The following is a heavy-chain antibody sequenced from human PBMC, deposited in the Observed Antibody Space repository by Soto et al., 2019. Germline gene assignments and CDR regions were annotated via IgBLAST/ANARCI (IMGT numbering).Heavy chain of an antibody. V-gene: IGHV4-59*01. CDR3: ARAYGGFDNGLDV. CDR2: IYYSGST. Sequence: QVQLQESGPGLVKPSETLSLTCTVSGDSIRSYYWTWIRQPPGKGLELIGYIYYSGSTRYNPSLKSRVTISVDMSKNQFFLKLSSVIAADTAVHYCARAYGGFDNGLDVWGQGTAVTVSS. J-gene: IGHJ6*02. CDR1: GDSIRSYY. D-gene: IGHD5-12*01.